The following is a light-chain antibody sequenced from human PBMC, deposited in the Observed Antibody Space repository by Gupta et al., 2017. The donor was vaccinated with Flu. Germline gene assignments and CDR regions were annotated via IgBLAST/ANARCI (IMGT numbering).Light chain of an antibody. V-gene: IGKV1-39*01. Sequence: DIQMTQSPSSLSASVGDRITITCRASQSISTYLNWYQQRPGKAPKVLIYPASSLQNGVPSRVSGSGSGTDFTLTINSLQPEDFATYYCQQSDSTPRTFGQGTXVEVK. CDR2: PAS. J-gene: IGKJ1*01. CDR3: QQSDSTPRT. CDR1: QSISTY.